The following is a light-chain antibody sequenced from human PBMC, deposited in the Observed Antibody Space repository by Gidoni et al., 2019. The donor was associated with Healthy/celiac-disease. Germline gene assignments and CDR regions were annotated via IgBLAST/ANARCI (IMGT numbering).Light chain of an antibody. J-gene: IGKJ4*01. CDR3: QQSYSTPLT. V-gene: IGKV1-39*01. Sequence: DIQMTQSPSSLSASVGDRVTIPCRASQSISSYLNLYQQKPGKAPKLLIYAASSLQSGVPSRCRGSGSGTYFTLTISSLQPEDFATYYCQQSYSTPLTFXGXTKVXIK. CDR2: AAS. CDR1: QSISSY.